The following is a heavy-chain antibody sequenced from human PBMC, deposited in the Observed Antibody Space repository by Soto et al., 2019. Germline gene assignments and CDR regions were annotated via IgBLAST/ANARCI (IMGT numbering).Heavy chain of an antibody. Sequence: ASGKVSCKASGYTFTSYGISWGRQAPGQRLEWMGWISAYNGNTNYAQKLQGRVTMTTDTSTSTAYMELRSLRSDDTAVYYCARDITRRYFDWLLAFDYWGQGTLVTVSS. CDR2: ISAYNGNT. D-gene: IGHD3-9*01. CDR1: GYTFTSYG. CDR3: ARDITRRYFDWLLAFDY. V-gene: IGHV1-18*01. J-gene: IGHJ4*02.